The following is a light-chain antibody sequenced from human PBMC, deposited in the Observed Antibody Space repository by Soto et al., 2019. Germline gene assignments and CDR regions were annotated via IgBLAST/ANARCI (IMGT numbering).Light chain of an antibody. CDR1: ISDVGGSDY. J-gene: IGLJ1*01. CDR2: DVT. V-gene: IGLV2-11*01. Sequence: QSVLTQDLSVSGSPGQSVTISCTFTISDVGGSDYVSWCQHHPGKAPKLVIYDVTKRPPGVPDRFSGSKSGNTASLTISGLQAEDEADYYCASYEGYYVFGTGTKVTVL. CDR3: ASYEGYYV.